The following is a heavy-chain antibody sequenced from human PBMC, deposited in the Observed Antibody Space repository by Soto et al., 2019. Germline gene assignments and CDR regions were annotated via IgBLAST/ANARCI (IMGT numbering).Heavy chain of an antibody. CDR2: ISNDGSKK. CDR3: AKSAYGPGLGAFDI. J-gene: IGHJ3*02. V-gene: IGHV3-30*18. CDR1: GFTFSSQG. Sequence: GGSLRLCCAASGFTFSSQGMHWVRQAPGKGLEWVAVISNDGSKKYYADSSKGRFTISRDNSKNTVYLQMNSLRAEDTAVYYCAKSAYGPGLGAFDIWGQGTMVTVSS. D-gene: IGHD3-10*01.